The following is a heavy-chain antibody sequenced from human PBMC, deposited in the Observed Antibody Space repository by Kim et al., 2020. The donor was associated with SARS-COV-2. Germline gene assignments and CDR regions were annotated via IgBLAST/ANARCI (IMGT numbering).Heavy chain of an antibody. Sequence: YNRGRTNYNPSLQSRVTMSVDMSKNQFSLKLSSVTAADTAVYYCASALGHWGQGTLVTVSS. J-gene: IGHJ4*02. D-gene: IGHD3-16*02. CDR3: ASALGH. V-gene: IGHV4-4*07. CDR2: YNRGRT.